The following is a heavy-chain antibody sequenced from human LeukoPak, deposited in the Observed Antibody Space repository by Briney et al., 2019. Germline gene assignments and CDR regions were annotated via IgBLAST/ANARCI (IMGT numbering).Heavy chain of an antibody. J-gene: IGHJ6*04. CDR3: ARGGYSYDYGDLGPMDV. CDR2: INPNSGGT. CDR1: GYTFTGYY. V-gene: IGHV1-2*02. Sequence: GASVKVSCKASGYTFTGYYMHWVRQAPGQGLEWMGWINPNSGGTNYAQKFQGRVTMTRDTSISAPYMELSRLRSDDTAVYYCARGGYSYDYGDLGPMDVWGKGTTVTVSS. D-gene: IGHD5-18*01.